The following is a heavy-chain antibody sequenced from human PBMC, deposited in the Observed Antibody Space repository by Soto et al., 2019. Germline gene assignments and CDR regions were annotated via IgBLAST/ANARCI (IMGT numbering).Heavy chain of an antibody. V-gene: IGHV1-69*13. CDR2: IIPIFGTA. CDR3: ARALRLLEWSAGGAFDI. CDR1: GGTFSSYA. D-gene: IGHD3-3*01. Sequence: SVKVSCKASGGTFSSYAISWVRQAPGQGLEWMGGIIPIFGTANYAQKFQGRVTITADESTSTAYMELSSLRSEDTAVYYCARALRLLEWSAGGAFDIWGQGKMVTVSS. J-gene: IGHJ3*02.